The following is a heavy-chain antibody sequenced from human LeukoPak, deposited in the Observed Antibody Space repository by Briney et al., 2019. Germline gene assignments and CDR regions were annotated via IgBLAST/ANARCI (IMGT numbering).Heavy chain of an antibody. V-gene: IGHV1-2*02. CDR3: ARSGYSIGWVYDY. CDR1: GYTFTGYY. D-gene: IGHD6-19*01. J-gene: IGHJ4*02. Sequence: ASVKVSCKASGYTFTGYYMHWVRQAPGQGLEWMGWINPNSGDTSYAQKFQGRVTMTRATSISTAYMELSGLRSDDTAVYYCARSGYSIGWVYDYWGQGTLVTVSS. CDR2: INPNSGDT.